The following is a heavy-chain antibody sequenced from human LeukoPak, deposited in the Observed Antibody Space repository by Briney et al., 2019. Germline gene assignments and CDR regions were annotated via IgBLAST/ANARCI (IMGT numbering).Heavy chain of an antibody. CDR1: GFTFNSYA. CDR3: VRVGGSSSPDY. Sequence: GGSLRLSCAASGFTFNSYAMNWVRQAPGKGLEWVSAISDSGGSMYHADSTQGRFTISRDNSKNTLYLHMTSLRAEDTAVYYCVRVGGSSSPDYWGQGTLVTVSS. V-gene: IGHV3-23*01. CDR2: ISDSGGSM. J-gene: IGHJ4*02. D-gene: IGHD2-2*01.